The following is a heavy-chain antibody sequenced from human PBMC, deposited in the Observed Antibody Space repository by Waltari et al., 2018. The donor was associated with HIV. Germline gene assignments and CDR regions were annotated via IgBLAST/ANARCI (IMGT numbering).Heavy chain of an antibody. V-gene: IGHV1-3*01. CDR1: GYNFTSYA. J-gene: IGHJ4*02. Sequence: QVQLVQSGAELKKPGTSVTISCKASGYNFTSYAIYWLRKAPGQRPEWIAWVKPDNGNTKYSQKFQTRVTVTRDESAATAYMALTGLRFEETSIYYCTRGPSCSGGACYTLFDLWGQGTLVSVSS. CDR3: TRGPSCSGGACYTLFDL. CDR2: VKPDNGNT. D-gene: IGHD6-25*01.